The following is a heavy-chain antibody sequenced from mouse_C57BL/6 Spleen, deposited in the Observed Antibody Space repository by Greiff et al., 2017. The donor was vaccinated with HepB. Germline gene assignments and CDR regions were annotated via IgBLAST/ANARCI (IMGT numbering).Heavy chain of an antibody. D-gene: IGHD4-1*01. CDR3: ARWANWGYFDY. CDR1: GYSITSGYD. CDR2: ISYSGST. J-gene: IGHJ2*01. V-gene: IGHV3-1*01. Sequence: DVKLQESGPGMVKPSQSLSLTCTVTGYSITSGYDWHWIRHFPGNKLEWMGYISYSGSTNYNPSLKSRISITHDTSKNHFFLKLNSVTTEDTATYDCARWANWGYFDYWGQGTTLTVSS.